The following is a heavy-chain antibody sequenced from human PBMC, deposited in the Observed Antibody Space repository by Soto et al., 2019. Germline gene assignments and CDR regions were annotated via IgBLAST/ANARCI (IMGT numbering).Heavy chain of an antibody. CDR3: ARRDIAAAGPYGMDV. CDR2: IDPSDSYS. J-gene: IGHJ6*02. CDR1: GYSFTSYW. D-gene: IGHD6-13*01. V-gene: IGHV5-10-1*01. Sequence: GESLKISCKGSGYSFTSYWISWVRQMPGKGLEWMGRIDPSDSYSNYSPSFQGHVTISADKSISTAYLQWSSLKASDTAMCYCARRDIAAAGPYGMDVWGQGTKVTVFS.